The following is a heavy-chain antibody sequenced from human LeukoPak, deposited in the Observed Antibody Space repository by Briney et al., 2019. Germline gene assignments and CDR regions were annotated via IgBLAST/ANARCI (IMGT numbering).Heavy chain of an antibody. CDR3: AKQYSSDWNGLAEYFQH. CDR1: GFTFSNYW. V-gene: IGHV3-74*03. J-gene: IGHJ1*01. D-gene: IGHD6-19*01. CDR2: IKSDGSST. Sequence: GGSLRLSCAASGFTFSNYWMHWVRQAPGKGLVWVSRIKSDGSSTTYADSVKGRFTISRDNAKNTLYLQMNSLRVEDTAVYYCAKQYSSDWNGLAEYFQHWGQGTLLTVSS.